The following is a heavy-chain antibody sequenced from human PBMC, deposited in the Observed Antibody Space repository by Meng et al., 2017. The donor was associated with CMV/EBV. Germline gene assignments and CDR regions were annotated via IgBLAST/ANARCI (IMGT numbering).Heavy chain of an antibody. D-gene: IGHD1-26*01. CDR2: INHSGST. Sequence: QVQLQQLGAGLLKPSETLSLTCAVYGGSFSGYYWSWIRQPPGKGLEWIGEINHSGSTNYNPSLKSRVTISVDTSKNQFSLKLSSVTAADTAVYYCARGVGATGKANYWGQGTLVTVSS. V-gene: IGHV4-34*01. J-gene: IGHJ4*02. CDR3: ARGVGATGKANY. CDR1: GGSFSGYY.